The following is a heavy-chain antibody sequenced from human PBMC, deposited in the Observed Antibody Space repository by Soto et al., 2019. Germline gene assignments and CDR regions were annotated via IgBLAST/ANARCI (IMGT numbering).Heavy chain of an antibody. CDR3: ARDIEPPGLFFDY. D-gene: IGHD6-13*01. CDR1: GFSFSDYY. V-gene: IGHV3-11*01. CDR2: ISFSDSSI. J-gene: IGHJ4*02. Sequence: GGSLRLSCAASGFSFSDYYMSWIRQAPGKGLEWVSYISFSDSSIYYADSVEGRFTISRDNAKSSLYLQMNSLRAEDTAVYYCARDIEPPGLFFDYWGQGTLVTVSS.